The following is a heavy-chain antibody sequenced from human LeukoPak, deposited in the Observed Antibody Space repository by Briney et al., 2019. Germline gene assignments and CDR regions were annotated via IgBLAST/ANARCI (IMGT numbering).Heavy chain of an antibody. Sequence: SETLSLTCTVSGGSISSYYWSWIRQPPGKALEWIGYIYYSGSTNYNPSLKSRVTMSVDTSKNQFSLKLSSVTAADTAVYYCAREPSIYYDSSGYRDDYWGQGTLVTVSS. V-gene: IGHV4-59*12. CDR3: AREPSIYYDSSGYRDDY. D-gene: IGHD3-22*01. CDR2: IYYSGST. J-gene: IGHJ4*02. CDR1: GGSISSYY.